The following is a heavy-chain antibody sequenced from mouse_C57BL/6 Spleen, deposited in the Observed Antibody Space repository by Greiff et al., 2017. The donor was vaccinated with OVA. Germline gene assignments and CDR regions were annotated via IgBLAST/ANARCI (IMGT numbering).Heavy chain of an antibody. V-gene: IGHV1-15*01. CDR3: TGLKAYFDY. CDR1: GYTFTDYE. J-gene: IGHJ2*01. Sequence: VQGVESGAELVRPGASVTLSCKASGYTFTDYEMHWVKQTPVHGLEWIGAIDPETGGTAYNQKFKGKAILTADKSSSTAYMELRSLTSEDSAVYYCTGLKAYFDYWGQGTTLTVSS. D-gene: IGHD1-3*01. CDR2: IDPETGGT.